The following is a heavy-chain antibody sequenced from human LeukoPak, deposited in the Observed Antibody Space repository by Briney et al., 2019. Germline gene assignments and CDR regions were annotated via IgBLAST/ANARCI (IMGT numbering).Heavy chain of an antibody. J-gene: IGHJ4*02. D-gene: IGHD6-19*01. Sequence: PSETLSLTCAVYGGSFSGYYWSWIRQPPGKGLEWTGEINHSGSTNYNPSLKSRVTISVDTSKNQFSLKLSSVTAADTAVYYCARGQWLVSLFDYWGQGTLVTVSS. CDR2: INHSGST. V-gene: IGHV4-34*01. CDR3: ARGQWLVSLFDY. CDR1: GGSFSGYY.